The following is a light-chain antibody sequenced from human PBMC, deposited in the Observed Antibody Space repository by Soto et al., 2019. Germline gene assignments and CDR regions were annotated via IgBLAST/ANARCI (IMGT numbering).Light chain of an antibody. J-gene: IGLJ3*02. V-gene: IGLV2-8*01. CDR1: SSDVGGYNY. CDR2: EVS. Sequence: QSALTQPPSASGSPGQSVTISCTGASSDVGGYNYVSWYQQHPGKAPKLMVYEVSKRPSGVPDRFSGSKSGNTASLTVSGLQADDEADYYCSSYAGSRNWVFGGGTKLTVL. CDR3: SSYAGSRNWV.